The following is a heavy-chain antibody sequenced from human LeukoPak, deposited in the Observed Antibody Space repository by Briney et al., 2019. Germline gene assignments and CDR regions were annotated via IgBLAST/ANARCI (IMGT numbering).Heavy chain of an antibody. J-gene: IGHJ4*02. V-gene: IGHV4-4*07. CDR2: IYTSGST. CDR3: AGVIGNYDGRLDY. CDR1: GVSISSYY. D-gene: IGHD1-7*01. Sequence: SETLSLTCTVAGVSISSYYWSWIRQPAGKGLEWIGRIYTSGSTNHNPSLKSRFTISLDTSKNRFSLKLSSVTAADTAMYYCAGVIGNYDGRLDYWGQGTLVTVSS.